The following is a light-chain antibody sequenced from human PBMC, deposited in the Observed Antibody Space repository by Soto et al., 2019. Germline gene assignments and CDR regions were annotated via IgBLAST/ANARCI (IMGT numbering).Light chain of an antibody. CDR2: VAS. CDR1: QNIGRF. Sequence: DIQMTQSPSSLSASVGDRVTITCWASQNIGRFLNWHQQKPGKAPNVLINVASTLRSGVPSRFSGSGSGTDFNLTINSLQPEDFATYFCQQSFTTPLTFGGGTKVEIK. V-gene: IGKV1-39*01. CDR3: QQSFTTPLT. J-gene: IGKJ4*01.